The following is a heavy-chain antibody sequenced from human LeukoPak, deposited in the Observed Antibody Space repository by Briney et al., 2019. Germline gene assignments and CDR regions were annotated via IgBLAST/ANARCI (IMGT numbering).Heavy chain of an antibody. CDR3: ARAGITMVRGVIIRKGNWFDP. J-gene: IGHJ5*02. D-gene: IGHD3-10*01. Sequence: GGSLRLPCAASGFTFSSYSMNWVRQAPGKGLEWVSSISSSSSYIYYADSVKGRFTISRDNAKNSLYLQMNSLRAEDTAVYYCARAGITMVRGVIIRKGNWFDPWGQGTLVTVSS. V-gene: IGHV3-21*01. CDR2: ISSSSSYI. CDR1: GFTFSSYS.